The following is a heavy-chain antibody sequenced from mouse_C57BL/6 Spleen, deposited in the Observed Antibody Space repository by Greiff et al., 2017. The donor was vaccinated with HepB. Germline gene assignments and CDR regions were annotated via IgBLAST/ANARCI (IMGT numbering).Heavy chain of an antibody. CDR2: IYPGNSDT. V-gene: IGHV1-5*01. J-gene: IGHJ2*01. D-gene: IGHD1-1*01. Sequence: EVKLVESGTVLARPGASVKMSCKTSGYTFTSYWMHWVKQRPGQGLEWIGAIYPGNSDTSYNQKFKGKAKLTAVTSASTAYMELSSLTNEDSAVYYCTRLNFPDFYYYFDYWGQGTTLTVSS. CDR1: GYTFTSYW. CDR3: TRLNFPDFYYYFDY.